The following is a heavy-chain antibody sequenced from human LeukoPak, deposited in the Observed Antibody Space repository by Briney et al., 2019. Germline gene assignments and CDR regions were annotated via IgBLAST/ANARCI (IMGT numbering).Heavy chain of an antibody. CDR3: ATNAATGIIDY. D-gene: IGHD6-13*01. CDR1: GFTFRTYW. CDR2: IKQDGTEK. V-gene: IGHV3-7*01. Sequence: GGSLRLSCAASGFTFRTYWMRWVRQAPGKGLEWVANIKQDGTEKYYVDSVKGRFTISRDNAKNSLYLQMNSLRAEDTAVYYCATNAATGIIDYWGQGILVTVSS. J-gene: IGHJ4*02.